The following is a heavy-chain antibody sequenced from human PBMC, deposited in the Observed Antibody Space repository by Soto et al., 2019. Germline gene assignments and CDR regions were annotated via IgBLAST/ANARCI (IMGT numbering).Heavy chain of an antibody. CDR3: ARDTSGWGYYYYGMDV. CDR2: ISYDGSNK. D-gene: IGHD6-19*01. Sequence: GGSVRLSCASSGFTFSSYAMHWVRQAPGKGLEWVAVISYDGSNKYYADSVKGRFTISRDNSKNTLYLQMNSLRAEDTAVYYCARDTSGWGYYYYGMDVWGQGTTVTVSS. V-gene: IGHV3-30-3*01. CDR1: GFTFSSYA. J-gene: IGHJ6*02.